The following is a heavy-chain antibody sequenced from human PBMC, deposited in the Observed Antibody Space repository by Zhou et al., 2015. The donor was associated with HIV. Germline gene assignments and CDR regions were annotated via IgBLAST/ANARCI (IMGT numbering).Heavy chain of an antibody. CDR1: GFSFSDYY. Sequence: QVRLVESGGGLINPRGSLRLSCEASGFSFSDYYMNWIRQTPGKGLEWVAYISGSGHSIKYSDSVRGRFTISRDNAKKTLYLQISGLGADDTGVYYCARDLHSGLDVWGQGTTVTVSS. CDR3: ARDLHSGLDV. CDR2: ISGSGHSI. V-gene: IGHV3-11*01. J-gene: IGHJ6*02.